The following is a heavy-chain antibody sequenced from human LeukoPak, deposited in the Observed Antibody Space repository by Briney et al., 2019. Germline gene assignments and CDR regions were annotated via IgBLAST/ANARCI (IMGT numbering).Heavy chain of an antibody. J-gene: IGHJ4*02. CDR1: GFTFSRYA. V-gene: IGHV3-64D*08. CDR2: ISSNGGIT. D-gene: IGHD3-10*01. Sequence: PGGSLRLSCSACGFTFSRYAMQWVGQAGGKGVEYVSAISSNGGITYYAHSVKGRFTISRDNSKTTLYLQMSSLRAEDTAVYYCVKDGSGSYYTYYFDYWGQGTLVTVSS. CDR3: VKDGSGSYYTYYFDY.